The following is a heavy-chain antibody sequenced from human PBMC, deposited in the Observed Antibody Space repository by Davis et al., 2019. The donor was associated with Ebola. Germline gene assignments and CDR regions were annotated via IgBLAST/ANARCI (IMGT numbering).Heavy chain of an antibody. CDR1: GFTFSDYY. D-gene: IGHD3-10*01. CDR3: ARGDGDGSLPDY. J-gene: IGHJ4*02. Sequence: GGSLRLSCAASGFTFSDYYMSWIRQAPGKGLEWVSYISGTRTTIYYADSVRGRFTISRDHANNSLYLQMNSLRAEDTAVYYCARGDGDGSLPDYWGQGTLVTVSS. CDR2: ISGTRTTI. V-gene: IGHV3-11*01.